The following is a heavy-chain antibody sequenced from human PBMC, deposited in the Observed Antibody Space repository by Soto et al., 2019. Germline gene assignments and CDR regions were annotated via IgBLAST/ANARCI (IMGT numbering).Heavy chain of an antibody. CDR3: ATSLDSGRLAN. V-gene: IGHV4-4*02. CDR1: GASISSSNW. J-gene: IGHJ4*02. Sequence: HVQLQESGPGPVTPSGTLSLPCAVSGASISSSNWWTWFRQPPGKGLEWIGEIYHRGSTHYNPSLMNLGTIPIDKSKSYFSPRLGSVTAADTAVSYCATSLDSGRLANWGQGTLVAVSS. CDR2: IYHRGST. D-gene: IGHD3-10*01.